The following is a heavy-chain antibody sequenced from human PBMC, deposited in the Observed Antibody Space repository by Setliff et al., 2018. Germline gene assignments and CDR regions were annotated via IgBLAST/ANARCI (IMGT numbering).Heavy chain of an antibody. D-gene: IGHD3-9*01. V-gene: IGHV4-34*01. Sequence: KASETLSLTCAVYGGSFSGYYWSWIRQPPGKGLEWIGEINHSGSTNYNPSLKSRVTISVDTSKNQFSLKLSSVTAADTAVYYCARGLPYYDILTGYYRTPPDYWGQGTLVTVSS. J-gene: IGHJ4*02. CDR3: ARGLPYYDILTGYYRTPPDY. CDR2: INHSGST. CDR1: GGSFSGYY.